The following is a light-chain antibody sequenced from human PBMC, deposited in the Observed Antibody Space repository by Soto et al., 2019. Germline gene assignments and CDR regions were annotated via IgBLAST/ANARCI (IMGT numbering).Light chain of an antibody. CDR1: SSDVGGYNY. J-gene: IGLJ1*01. V-gene: IGLV2-11*01. CDR3: CSFAGGFYV. Sequence: QSALTQPPSVSGSPGQSVTISCTGTSSDVGGYNYVSWYQQHPGKAPKVIIFDVSKRPSGVPDRFSGSKSGSTASLTISGLQPGDEGDYYCCSFAGGFYVVGTGTKVTVL. CDR2: DVS.